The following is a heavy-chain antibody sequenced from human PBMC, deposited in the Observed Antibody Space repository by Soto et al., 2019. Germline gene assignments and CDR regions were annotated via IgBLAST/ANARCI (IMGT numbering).Heavy chain of an antibody. CDR2: ISYDGSNK. Sequence: GSLRLSCAASGFTFSSYGMHWVRQAPGKGLEWVAVISYDGSNKYYADSVKGRFTISRDNSKNTLYLQMNSLRAEDTAVYYCAKEVVRLVEPDYYYYYGMDAWGQGTKVTVSS. CDR3: AKEVVRLVEPDYYYYYGMDA. CDR1: GFTFSSYG. J-gene: IGHJ6*02. V-gene: IGHV3-30*18. D-gene: IGHD6-19*01.